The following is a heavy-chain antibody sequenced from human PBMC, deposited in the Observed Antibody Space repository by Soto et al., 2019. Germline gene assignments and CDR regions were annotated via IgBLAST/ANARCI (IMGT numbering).Heavy chain of an antibody. CDR3: ARDLAAGTCDY. D-gene: IGHD6-13*01. J-gene: IGHJ4*02. Sequence: QVQLVQSGAEVRKPGASVKVSCKASGYTFTSYAISWVRQAPGQGLEWMGWISAYNGNTNYAQKLQCRVTMTTDTSTSTADMELRSLRSDDTAVYYCARDLAAGTCDYWGQGTRVTVSS. V-gene: IGHV1-18*01. CDR1: GYTFTSYA. CDR2: ISAYNGNT.